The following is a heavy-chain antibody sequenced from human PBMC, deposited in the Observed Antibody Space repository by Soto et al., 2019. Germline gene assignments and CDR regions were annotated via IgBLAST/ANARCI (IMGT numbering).Heavy chain of an antibody. Sequence: PSETLSLTCAVSGGSISSSNWWSWVRQPPGKGLEWIGEIYHSGSTNYNPSLKSRVTISVDKSKNQFSLKLSSVTAADTAVYYCARGPGYSSSWSIDYWGQGTLVTVSS. D-gene: IGHD6-13*01. CDR1: GGSISSSNW. CDR2: IYHSGST. CDR3: ARGPGYSSSWSIDY. V-gene: IGHV4-4*02. J-gene: IGHJ4*02.